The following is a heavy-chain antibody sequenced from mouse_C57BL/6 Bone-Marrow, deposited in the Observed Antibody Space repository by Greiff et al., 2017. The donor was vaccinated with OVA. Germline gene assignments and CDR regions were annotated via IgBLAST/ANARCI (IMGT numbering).Heavy chain of an antibody. CDR2: INPGSGGT. Sequence: QVQLQQSGAELVRPGTSVTVSCKASGYAFTNYLIEWVKQRPGQGLEWIGVINPGSGGTNYNEKFKGKATLTADKSSSTAYMQLSSLTSEDSAVYFCARRPAGFAYWGQGTRVTVSA. CDR1: GYAFTNYL. J-gene: IGHJ3*01. CDR3: ARRPAGFAY. V-gene: IGHV1-54*01.